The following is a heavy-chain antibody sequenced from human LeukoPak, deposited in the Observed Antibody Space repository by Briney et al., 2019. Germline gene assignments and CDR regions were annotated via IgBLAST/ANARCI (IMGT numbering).Heavy chain of an antibody. D-gene: IGHD4-17*01. Sequence: PGGSLRLSCAASGFTFSTYSMNWVRQAPGKGLEWVSSISSSSTYIYYADSVKGRFIISRDNAKNSLYLQMNSLRAEDTAVYYCGTWTTVASYFDYWGQGTLVTVSS. J-gene: IGHJ4*02. CDR3: GTWTTVASYFDY. CDR2: ISSSSTYI. V-gene: IGHV3-21*06. CDR1: GFTFSTYS.